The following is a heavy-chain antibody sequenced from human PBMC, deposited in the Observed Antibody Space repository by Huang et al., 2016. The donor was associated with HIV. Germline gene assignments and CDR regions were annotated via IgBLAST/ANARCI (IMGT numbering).Heavy chain of an antibody. D-gene: IGHD3-22*01. V-gene: IGHV1-69*13. CDR1: GGTFSSYA. J-gene: IGHJ4*02. CDR3: ARARGYYDSSVSYYFDY. Sequence: QVQLVQSGAEVKKPGSSVKVSCKASGGTFSSYAISWVRQAPGKGLEWMGGMIPIFGTANYAQKCQGRVTITADESTSTAYMELSSLRSEDTAVYYCARARGYYDSSVSYYFDYWGQGTLVTVSS. CDR2: MIPIFGTA.